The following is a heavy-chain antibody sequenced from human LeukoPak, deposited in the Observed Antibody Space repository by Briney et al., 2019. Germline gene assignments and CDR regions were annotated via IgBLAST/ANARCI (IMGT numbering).Heavy chain of an antibody. J-gene: IGHJ5*02. D-gene: IGHD5-12*01. CDR3: ARRVKGGYEGWFDP. Sequence: PSETLSLTCAVPGYSISSGYDWGWTRQPPGKGLEWIGSIYHCGSTYYNTALNSRVTISVETSKNQCSLKLSSVTAADTAGYYCARRVKGGYEGWFDPWGQGTLVTVSS. CDR2: IYHCGST. CDR1: GYSISSGYD. V-gene: IGHV4-38-2*01.